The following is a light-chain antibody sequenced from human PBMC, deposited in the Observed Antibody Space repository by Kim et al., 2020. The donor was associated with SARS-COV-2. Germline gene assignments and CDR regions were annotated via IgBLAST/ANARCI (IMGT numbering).Light chain of an antibody. J-gene: IGLJ1*01. CDR3: SSCTTSSTYV. Sequence: GQSITNSCTGTSSDVGGYDYVSWYQHHPGKAPKLMIYDVSKRPSGVSNRFSGSKSGNTASLTISGLQAEDEADYFCSSCTTSSTYVFGTGTKVTVL. CDR1: SSDVGGYDY. CDR2: DVS. V-gene: IGLV2-14*03.